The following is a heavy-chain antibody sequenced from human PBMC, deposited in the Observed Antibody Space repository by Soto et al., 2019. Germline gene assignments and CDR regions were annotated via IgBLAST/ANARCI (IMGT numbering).Heavy chain of an antibody. V-gene: IGHV4-61*01. CDR3: ARDVVYYYEMDV. D-gene: IGHD2-15*01. J-gene: IGHJ6*02. Sequence: TLSLTCSLSGGSVSSGSYYWSWIRQPPGKGLEWIGYVYYTGSTNYNPSLKSRITISVDTSKNQFSLKLSTVTAADTAVYYCARDVVYYYEMDVWGQGTTVTVSS. CDR2: VYYTGST. CDR1: GGSVSSGSYY.